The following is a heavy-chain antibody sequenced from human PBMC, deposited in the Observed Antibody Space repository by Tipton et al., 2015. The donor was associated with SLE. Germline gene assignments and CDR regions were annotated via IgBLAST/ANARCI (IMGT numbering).Heavy chain of an antibody. D-gene: IGHD3-22*01. CDR1: GASISSSDYS. CDR3: ATSLNYYDSSGPEG. CDR2: IYYNGGT. V-gene: IGHV4-39*01. Sequence: GLVKPSETLSLTCNVSGASISSSDYSWGWMRQPPGEGLEWIGTIYYNGGTHSNPSLKSRVSISVDTSKNQLSLKLISVTAADTAMYHCATSLNYYDSSGPEGWGQGTMVTVSS. J-gene: IGHJ3*01.